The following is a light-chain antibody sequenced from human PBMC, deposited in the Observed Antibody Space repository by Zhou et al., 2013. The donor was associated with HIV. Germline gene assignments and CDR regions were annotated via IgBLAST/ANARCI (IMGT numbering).Light chain of an antibody. Sequence: AIRITQSPSSLSASTGDRVTITCRASQDISNFLAWYQQKPGKAPKFLMYAASTLQSGVPSRFSGSGSGTDFTLTISCLQAEDFATYYCQQYYSYPLTFGGGTKVEI. J-gene: IGKJ4*01. CDR3: QQYYSYPLT. CDR2: AAS. CDR1: QDISNF. V-gene: IGKV1-8*01.